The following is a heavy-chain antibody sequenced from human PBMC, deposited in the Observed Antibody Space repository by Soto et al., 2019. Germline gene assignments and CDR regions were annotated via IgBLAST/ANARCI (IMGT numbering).Heavy chain of an antibody. CDR3: AGMTTVFDY. Sequence: LSLTCTVSGGSVSSGSYCWSWIRQPPGKGLEWIGYIYYSGSTNYNPSLKSRVTISVDTSKNQFSLKLSSVTAVDTAVYYCAGMTTVFDYWGQGTLVTVSS. D-gene: IGHD4-17*01. CDR1: GGSVSSGSYC. J-gene: IGHJ4*02. V-gene: IGHV4-61*01. CDR2: IYYSGST.